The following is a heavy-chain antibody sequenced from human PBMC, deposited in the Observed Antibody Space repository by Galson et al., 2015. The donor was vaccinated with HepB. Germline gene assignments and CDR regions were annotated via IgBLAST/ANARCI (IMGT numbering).Heavy chain of an antibody. CDR3: ARERGGGLQLWLPG. D-gene: IGHD5-18*01. Sequence: SVKVSCKASGGTFSSYTISWVRQAPGQGLEWMERIIPILGIANYAQKFQGRVTITADKSTSTAYMELSSLRSEDTAVYYCARERGGGLQLWLPGWGQGTLVTVSS. CDR2: IIPILGIA. J-gene: IGHJ4*02. CDR1: GGTFSSYT. V-gene: IGHV1-69*04.